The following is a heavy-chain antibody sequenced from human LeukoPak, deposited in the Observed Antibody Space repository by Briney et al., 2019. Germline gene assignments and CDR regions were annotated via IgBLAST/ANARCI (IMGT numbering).Heavy chain of an antibody. J-gene: IGHJ6*02. CDR2: IYYIGST. D-gene: IGHD3-22*01. V-gene: IGHV4-59*08. CDR1: GGSISSYY. Sequence: NPSENLSRNCTVSGGSISSYYWSWIRQPPGQGLEWIGYIYYIGSTNYNPSLKSRVTISVDTSKNQFSLKLSSVTAADTAVYYCGRHGGLPAGSSGYSTLYYYYGLDVWGQGTTVTVSS. CDR3: GRHGGLPAGSSGYSTLYYYYGLDV.